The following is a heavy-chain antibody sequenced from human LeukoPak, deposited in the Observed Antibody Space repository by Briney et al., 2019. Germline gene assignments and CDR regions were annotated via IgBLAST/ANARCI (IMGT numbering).Heavy chain of an antibody. CDR3: ARVPYSNFPRYNWFDP. V-gene: IGHV4-39*01. D-gene: IGHD4-11*01. J-gene: IGHJ5*02. CDR2: IYYSGST. Sequence: SETLSLTCTVSGGSISSGGYYWGWIRQPPGKGLEWIGSIYYSGSTYYNPSLKSRVTISVDTSKNQFSLKLSSVTAADTAVYYCARVPYSNFPRYNWFDPWGQGTLVTVSS. CDR1: GGSISSGGYY.